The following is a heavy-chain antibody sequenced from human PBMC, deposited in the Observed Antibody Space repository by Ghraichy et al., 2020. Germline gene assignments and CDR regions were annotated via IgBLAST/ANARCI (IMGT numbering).Heavy chain of an antibody. CDR1: GFIFSDYS. CDR3: ARLPLPRRAAVGDWYFDL. D-gene: IGHD6-13*01. V-gene: IGHV3-48*01. CDR2: ITGSSITI. Sequence: GGSLRLSCEGSGFIFSDYSMIWVRLTPRKALEWVSYITGSSITIFYTDSGKGRFTISRDNAKNSLYLQMNSLRAEDTAVYYCARLPLPRRAAVGDWYFDLCGRGTLVTVSS. J-gene: IGHJ2*01.